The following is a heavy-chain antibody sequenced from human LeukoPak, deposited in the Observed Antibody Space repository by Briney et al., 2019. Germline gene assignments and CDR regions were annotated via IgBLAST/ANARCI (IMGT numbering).Heavy chain of an antibody. CDR2: ISSRAGTI. D-gene: IGHD3-9*01. CDR1: GLTFSSYE. V-gene: IGHV3-48*03. CDR3: AKGSVRTQTYYDILTGYSRYFDY. Sequence: GGSLRLSCSASGLTFSSYEMNWVRQAPGKGLEWVSSISSRAGTIYYADSVKGRFTISRDNAKNSLYLQMNSLRAEDTAVYYCAKGSVRTQTYYDILTGYSRYFDYWGQGTLVTVSS. J-gene: IGHJ4*02.